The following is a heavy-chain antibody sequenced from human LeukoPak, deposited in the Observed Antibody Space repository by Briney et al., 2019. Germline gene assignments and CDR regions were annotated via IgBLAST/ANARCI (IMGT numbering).Heavy chain of an antibody. J-gene: IGHJ3*01. CDR1: GGSISSSSYY. Sequence: ETLSLTCTVSGGSISSSSYYWGWIRQPPGKGLEWVATITQDGSATYYVDSVKGRFTISRDNAKKSLYLQVNSLRVDDTAIYYCTDPDWGWGQGTMVTVSS. V-gene: IGHV3-7*01. CDR3: TDPDWG. D-gene: IGHD3/OR15-3a*01. CDR2: ITQDGSAT.